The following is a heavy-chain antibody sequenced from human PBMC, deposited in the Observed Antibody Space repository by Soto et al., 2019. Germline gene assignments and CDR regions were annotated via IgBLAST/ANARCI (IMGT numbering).Heavy chain of an antibody. V-gene: IGHV4-30-2*01. Sequence: TLSLTCALSGPSICSLSYSWRWIRQPPGKGLEWIGHIYHSGSTYYNPSLKSRVTISVDRSKNQFSLKLSSVTAADTAVYYCARVEYYYDSSGYYPNWFHPWGQGTLVTVS. CDR1: GPSICSLSYS. J-gene: IGHJ5*02. D-gene: IGHD3-22*01. CDR2: IYHSGST. CDR3: ARVEYYYDSSGYYPNWFHP.